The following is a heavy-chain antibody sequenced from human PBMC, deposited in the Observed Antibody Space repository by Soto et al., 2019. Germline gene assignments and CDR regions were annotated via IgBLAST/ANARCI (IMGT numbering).Heavy chain of an antibody. CDR1: GFTFSSYS. CDR3: AKAQKTVLRYFDWTPHTDAFDI. J-gene: IGHJ3*02. V-gene: IGHV3-23*01. D-gene: IGHD3-9*01. CDR2: ISGSGGST. Sequence: PGGSLRLSCAASGFTFSSYSMNWVRQAPGKGLEWVSGISGSGGSTYYADSVKGRFTISRDNSKNTLYLQMNSLRAEDTAVYYCAKAQKTVLRYFDWTPHTDAFDIWGQGTMVTVSS.